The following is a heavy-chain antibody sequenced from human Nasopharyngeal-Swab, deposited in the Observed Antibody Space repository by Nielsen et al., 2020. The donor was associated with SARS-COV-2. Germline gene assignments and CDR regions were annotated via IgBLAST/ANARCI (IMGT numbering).Heavy chain of an antibody. CDR3: AKERGGSSTGFYFDY. CDR2: ISWNSGSI. D-gene: IGHD6-6*01. Sequence: SLKISCAASGFTFDDYAMHWVRQAPGEGLEWVSGISWNSGSIGYADSVKGRFTISRDNAKNSLYLQMNSLRAEDTALYYCAKERGGSSTGFYFDYWGQGTLVTVSS. V-gene: IGHV3-9*01. CDR1: GFTFDDYA. J-gene: IGHJ4*02.